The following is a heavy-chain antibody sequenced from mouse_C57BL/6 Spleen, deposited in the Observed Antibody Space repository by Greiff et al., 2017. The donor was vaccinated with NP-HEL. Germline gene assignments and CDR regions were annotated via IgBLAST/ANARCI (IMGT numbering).Heavy chain of an antibody. CDR3: ARGEYSNYFAY. V-gene: IGHV5-17*01. D-gene: IGHD2-5*01. Sequence: DVMLVESGGGLVKPGGSLKLSCAASGFTFSDYGMHWVRQAPEKGLEWVAYISSGSSTIYYADTVKGRFTISRDNAKNTLFLQMTSLRSEDTAMYYCARGEYSNYFAYWGQGTLVTVSA. CDR1: GFTFSDYG. CDR2: ISSGSSTI. J-gene: IGHJ3*01.